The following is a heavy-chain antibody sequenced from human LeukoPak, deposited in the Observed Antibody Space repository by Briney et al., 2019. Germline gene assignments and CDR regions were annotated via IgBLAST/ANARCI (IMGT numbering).Heavy chain of an antibody. CDR1: GGSVSSNLYY. J-gene: IGHJ3*02. Sequence: SETLSLTCTVSGGSVSSNLYYWSWIRQPPGEGLEWIGYIYYSGGTNYNPSLKSRVTISVDTSKNQFSLKLSSVTAADTAVYYCARDHQDAFDIWGQGTMDTVSS. V-gene: IGHV4-61*01. CDR2: IYYSGGT. CDR3: ARDHQDAFDI.